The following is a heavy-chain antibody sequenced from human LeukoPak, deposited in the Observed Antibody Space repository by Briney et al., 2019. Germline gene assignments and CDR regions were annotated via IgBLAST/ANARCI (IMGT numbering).Heavy chain of an antibody. Sequence: SETLSLTCTVSGGSISSYYWSWIRQPPGKGLEWIGYIYYSGSTNYNPSLESRVSISVDTSRNQFSLKLSSVTAADTAVYYCAALYYDIWSGYYDPWGQGTLVTVSS. CDR3: AALYYDIWSGYYDP. D-gene: IGHD3-3*01. V-gene: IGHV4-59*01. CDR1: GGSISSYY. J-gene: IGHJ5*02. CDR2: IYYSGST.